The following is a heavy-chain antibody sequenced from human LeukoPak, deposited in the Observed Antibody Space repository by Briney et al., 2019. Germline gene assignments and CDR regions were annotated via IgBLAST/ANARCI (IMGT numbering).Heavy chain of an antibody. D-gene: IGHD3-22*01. Sequence: GGSLRLSCAASGFTFSSYAMSWVRQAPGKGLAWVSAISGSGGSTYYADPVKGRFTISRDNSKNTLYLQMNSLRAEDTAVYYCAKGVNYYDSSGYYLHDAFDIWGQGTIVTVSS. V-gene: IGHV3-23*01. CDR1: GFTFSSYA. J-gene: IGHJ3*02. CDR3: AKGVNYYDSSGYYLHDAFDI. CDR2: ISGSGGST.